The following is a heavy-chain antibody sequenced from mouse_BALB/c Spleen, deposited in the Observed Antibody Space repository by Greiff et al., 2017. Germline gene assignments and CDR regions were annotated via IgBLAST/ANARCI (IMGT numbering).Heavy chain of an antibody. CDR2: INPNNGGT. J-gene: IGHJ3*01. CDR3: ARKGELTGTFAY. CDR1: GYTFTDYN. V-gene: IGHV1-18*01. D-gene: IGHD4-1*01. Sequence: EVQLQQSGPELVKPGASVKIPCKASGYTFTDYNMDWVKQSHGKSLEWIGDINPNNGGTIYNQKFKGKATLTVDKSSSTAYMELRSLTSEDTAVYYCARKGELTGTFAYWGQGTLVTVSA.